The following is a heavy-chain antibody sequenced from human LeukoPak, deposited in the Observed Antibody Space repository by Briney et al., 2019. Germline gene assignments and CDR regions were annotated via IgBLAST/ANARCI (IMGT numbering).Heavy chain of an antibody. CDR2: INHSGST. CDR1: GGSFSGYY. CDR3: ARVVVVPAAPKNWFDP. V-gene: IGHV4-34*01. Sequence: KPSETLSLTCAVDGGSFSGYYWSWIRQPPGKGLEWIGEINHSGSTNYNPSLKSRVTISVDTSKNQFSLKLSSVTAADTAVYYCARVVVVPAAPKNWFDPWGQGTLVTVSS. J-gene: IGHJ5*02. D-gene: IGHD2-2*01.